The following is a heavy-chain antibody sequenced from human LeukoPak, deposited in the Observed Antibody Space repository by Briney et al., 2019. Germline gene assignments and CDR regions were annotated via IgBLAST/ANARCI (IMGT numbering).Heavy chain of an antibody. J-gene: IGHJ4*02. Sequence: PGGSLRLSCAASGLTFTNYGMSWVRQAPGKGLEWVSSIGGSGVTTYYADSVKGWFTISRDNSKNTLSLQMNSLRGEDTALYYCAKLSSSGSDYWGQGTLVTVSS. D-gene: IGHD3-22*01. CDR1: GLTFTNYG. CDR3: AKLSSSGSDY. CDR2: IGGSGVTT. V-gene: IGHV3-23*01.